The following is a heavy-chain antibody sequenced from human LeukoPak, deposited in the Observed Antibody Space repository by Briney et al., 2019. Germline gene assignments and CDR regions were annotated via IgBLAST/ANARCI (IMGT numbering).Heavy chain of an antibody. J-gene: IGHJ3*02. V-gene: IGHV3-74*01. CDR1: GFTFSSYW. Sequence: PGGSLRLSCAASGFTFSSYWMNWVRQAPGKGPVWVSRINSDGSRTGSADSVKGRFTISRDNATNTLYLQMNSLRAEDTAVYYCAILSTGALDIWGQGTMVTVSA. CDR3: AILSTGALDI. CDR2: INSDGSRT. D-gene: IGHD4-17*01.